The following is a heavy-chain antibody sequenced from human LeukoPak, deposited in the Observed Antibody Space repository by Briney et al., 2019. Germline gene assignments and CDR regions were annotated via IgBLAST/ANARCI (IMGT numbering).Heavy chain of an antibody. CDR3: ARSAHHDTSGYYTDY. CDR2: INPNSGGT. V-gene: IGHV1-2*02. CDR1: GYIFSGYY. J-gene: IGHJ4*02. Sequence: ASVKVSCKASGYIFSGYYMNWVRQAPGQGLEWMGWINPNSGGTNYAQKFQARVTMTRDTSISTVYMEVNSLRSDDTAVYYCARSAHHDTSGYYTDYWGQGTLVTVSS. D-gene: IGHD3-22*01.